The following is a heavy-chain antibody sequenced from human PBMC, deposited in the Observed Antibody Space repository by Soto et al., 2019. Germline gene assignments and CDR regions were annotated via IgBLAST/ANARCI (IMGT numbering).Heavy chain of an antibody. V-gene: IGHV3-23*01. CDR3: YYYDSSGYGYNWFDP. D-gene: IGHD3-22*01. J-gene: IGHJ5*02. CDR2: ISSSGGGT. Sequence: GGSLRLSCAASGFTFSIYAMSWVRQAPGKGLDWVSTISSSGGGTYYADSVKGRFTISRDNSKNTVYLQMNSLRDEDTALYYCYYYDSSGYGYNWFDPWGQGNLVTVSS. CDR1: GFTFSIYA.